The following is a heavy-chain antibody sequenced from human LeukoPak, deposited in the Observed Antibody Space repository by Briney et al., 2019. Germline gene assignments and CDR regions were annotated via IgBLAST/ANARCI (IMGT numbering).Heavy chain of an antibody. Sequence: SETLSLTCTVSGGPISSYYWSWIRQPPGKRLEWIGYIYYSGSTNYNPSLKSRVTISVDTSKNQFSLKLSSVTAADTAVYYCARVYDSSGHFDYWGQGTLVTVSS. CDR2: IYYSGST. J-gene: IGHJ4*02. CDR3: ARVYDSSGHFDY. V-gene: IGHV4-59*01. CDR1: GGPISSYY. D-gene: IGHD3-22*01.